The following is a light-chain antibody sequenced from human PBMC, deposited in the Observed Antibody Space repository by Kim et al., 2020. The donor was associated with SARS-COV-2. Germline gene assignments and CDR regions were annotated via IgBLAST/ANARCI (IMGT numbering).Light chain of an antibody. J-gene: IGKJ5*01. Sequence: PGESATLSCRASQSVDNYLAWHQHKPGQAPRLLIYDASNRATGVPDRFSGSGSGTDFTLTISSLEPVDFAVYFCQQRRKSITFGQGTRLEIK. CDR2: DAS. CDR1: QSVDNY. V-gene: IGKV3-11*01. CDR3: QQRRKSIT.